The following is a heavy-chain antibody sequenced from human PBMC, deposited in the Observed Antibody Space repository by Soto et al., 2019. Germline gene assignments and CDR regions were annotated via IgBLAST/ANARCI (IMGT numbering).Heavy chain of an antibody. J-gene: IGHJ4*02. CDR1: GYTFSHYW. V-gene: IGHV3-74*03. D-gene: IGHD1-1*01. CDR2: FNPDGTIT. CDR3: AAGEPLLY. Sequence: PGGSLRLSFAASGYTFSHYWMHWVRQAPGKGLVWVSRFNPDGTITTYADSVKGRFTISRENAKNTLYLQMNSLGVEDKAMYYCAAGEPLLYRGRGTLVTVSS.